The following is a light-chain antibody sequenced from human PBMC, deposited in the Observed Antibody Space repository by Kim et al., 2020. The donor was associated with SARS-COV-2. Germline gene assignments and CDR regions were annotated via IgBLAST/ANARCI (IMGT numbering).Light chain of an antibody. CDR2: GAS. CDR1: QCVSSH. CDR3: QQYNSGVT. V-gene: IGKV3-15*01. Sequence: AVAPGNRATLCSRASQCVSSHLAWYQRKPGQAPRLLFYGASTRDTGIPPRFRGSGSGTAFTLTIDCLRSGDSAVYYCQQYNSGVTFGGGTKVDIK. J-gene: IGKJ4*01.